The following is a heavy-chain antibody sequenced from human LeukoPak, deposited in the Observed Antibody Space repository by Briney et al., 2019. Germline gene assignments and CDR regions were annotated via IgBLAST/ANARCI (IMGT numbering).Heavy chain of an antibody. CDR3: ARAQSEATIGFDY. CDR1: GGSFSGYY. D-gene: IGHD5-12*01. J-gene: IGHJ4*02. CDR2: INHSGST. V-gene: IGHV4-34*01. Sequence: SETLSLTCAVYGGSFSGYYWSWIRQPPGKGLEWIGGINHSGSTNYNPSLKSRVTISVDTSKNQFSLKLSSVTAADTAVYYCARAQSEATIGFDYWGQGTLVTVSS.